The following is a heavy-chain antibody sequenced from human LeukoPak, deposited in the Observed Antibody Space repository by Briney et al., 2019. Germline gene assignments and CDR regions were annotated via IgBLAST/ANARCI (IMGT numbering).Heavy chain of an antibody. CDR1: GFTFSSYS. J-gene: IGHJ4*02. Sequence: GSLRLSCAASGFTFSSYSMNWVRQAPGKGLEWVSSISSSSSYIYYADSVKGRFTISRDNAKNSLYLQMNSLRAEDTAVYYCARDGALVDTAMVTDYWGQGTLVTVSS. CDR3: ARDGALVDTAMVTDY. D-gene: IGHD5-18*01. CDR2: ISSSSSYI. V-gene: IGHV3-21*01.